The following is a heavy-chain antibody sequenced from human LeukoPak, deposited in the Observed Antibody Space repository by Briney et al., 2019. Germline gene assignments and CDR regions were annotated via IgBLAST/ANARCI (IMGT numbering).Heavy chain of an antibody. CDR2: ISSSGSAI. CDR1: GFTFSNYA. J-gene: IGHJ4*02. V-gene: IGHV3-48*03. CDR3: ARVPTRGDYRLDY. Sequence: GGSLRLSCAASGFTFSNYAMSWVRQAPGKGLEWVSYISSSGSAIYYADSVKGRFTISRDNAKNSLYLQMNSLRAEDTAVYYCARVPTRGDYRLDYWGQGTLVTVSS. D-gene: IGHD4-17*01.